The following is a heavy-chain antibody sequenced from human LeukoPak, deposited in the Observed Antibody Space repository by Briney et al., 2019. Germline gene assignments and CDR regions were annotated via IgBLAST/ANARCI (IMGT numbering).Heavy chain of an antibody. CDR3: ASGHYYYYYMDV. Sequence: SETLSLTCTVSGVSISSSSYYWGWLRQPPGKGLEWIGSIYYSGSTNYNPSLKSRVTISVDTSKNQFSLKLSSVTAADTAVYYCASGHYYYYYMDVWGKGTTVTVSS. V-gene: IGHV4-39*07. CDR2: IYYSGST. CDR1: GVSISSSSYY. J-gene: IGHJ6*03.